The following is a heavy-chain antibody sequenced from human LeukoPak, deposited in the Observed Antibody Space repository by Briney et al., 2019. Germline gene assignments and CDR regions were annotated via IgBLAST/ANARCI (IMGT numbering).Heavy chain of an antibody. CDR2: ISYDGSNK. J-gene: IGHJ4*02. CDR1: GFTFGSYA. Sequence: PGGSLRLSCAASGFTFGSYAMHWVRQAPGKGLEWVAVISYDGSNKYYADSVKGRFTISRDNSKNTLYLQMNSLRAEDTAVYYCARGQNLHDNYDFWSGSLDYWGQGTLVTVSS. CDR3: ARGQNLHDNYDFWSGSLDY. V-gene: IGHV3-30*04. D-gene: IGHD3-3*01.